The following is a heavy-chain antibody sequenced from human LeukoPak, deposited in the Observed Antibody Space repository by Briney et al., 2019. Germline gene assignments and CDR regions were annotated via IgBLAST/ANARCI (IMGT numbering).Heavy chain of an antibody. CDR3: ASSVLRYLDWTPLGSYAFDI. Sequence: GESLKISCKGSGYSFTSYWIGWVRQMPGKGLEWMGIIYPGDSDTRYSPSFQGQGTISADKSISTAYLQWSSLKASDTAMYYCASSVLRYLDWTPLGSYAFDIWGQGTMVTVSS. CDR1: GYSFTSYW. D-gene: IGHD3-9*01. V-gene: IGHV5-51*01. CDR2: IYPGDSDT. J-gene: IGHJ3*02.